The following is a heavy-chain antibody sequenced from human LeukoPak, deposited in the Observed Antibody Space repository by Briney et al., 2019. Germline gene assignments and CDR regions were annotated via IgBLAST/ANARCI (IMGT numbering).Heavy chain of an antibody. CDR2: ISGSGAKT. V-gene: IGHV3-23*01. Sequence: PGGSLRLSCAASGFTVSSNYMSWVRQAPGKGLEWVSAISGSGAKTYYADSVKGRFTISRDNSRNTLYLRMNSLRAEDTAVYYCAQGDSYYDFLLSVWGQGTMVTVSS. D-gene: IGHD3-3*01. CDR1: GFTVSSNY. CDR3: AQGDSYYDFLLSV. J-gene: IGHJ3*01.